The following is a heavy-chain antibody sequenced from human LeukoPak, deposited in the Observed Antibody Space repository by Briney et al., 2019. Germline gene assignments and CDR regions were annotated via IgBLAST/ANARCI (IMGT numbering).Heavy chain of an antibody. J-gene: IGHJ4*02. CDR1: GFSVSSDY. V-gene: IGHV3-66*01. Sequence: GGSLRLSCAASGFSVSSDYMTWVRQAPGKGLDWVSVIYSGGTTIYADSVKGRFTISRDNSKNTLYLQMNSLRAEDTAVYYCARDRSGDYYDSSGSVYWGQGTLVTVSS. CDR2: IYSGGTT. D-gene: IGHD3-22*01. CDR3: ARDRSGDYYDSSGSVY.